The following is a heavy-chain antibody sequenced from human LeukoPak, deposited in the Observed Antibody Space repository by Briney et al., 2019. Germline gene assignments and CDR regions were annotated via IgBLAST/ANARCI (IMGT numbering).Heavy chain of an antibody. D-gene: IGHD3-22*01. CDR2: IWYDGSNK. CDR3: ARAFMYYYDSIGYIASDC. J-gene: IGHJ4*02. Sequence: PGGSLRLSSAASGFSISSYIMHWVRQAPGKGLEWVAVIWYDGSNKYYADSVKGRFTISRDNSKNTLYLQMNSLRAEDTAVYYCARAFMYYYDSIGYIASDCWGQGTPVTVSS. V-gene: IGHV3-33*01. CDR1: GFSISSYI.